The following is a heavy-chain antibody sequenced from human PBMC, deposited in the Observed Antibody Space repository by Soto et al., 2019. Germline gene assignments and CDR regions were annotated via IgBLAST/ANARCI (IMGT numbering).Heavy chain of an antibody. CDR1: GLTLSGYW. D-gene: IGHD2-15*01. V-gene: IGHV3-7*05. J-gene: IGHJ4*02. CDR2: IKYDGSEK. Sequence: EVQLVESGGGLVQPGGSLRLSCAASGLTLSGYWMNWVRQAPGRGLEWVANIKYDGSEKYYVDSVKGRFTISRDNAKNSLYLQMNSLTVEDTAVYFCATSNCPLYWGQGTLATVSS. CDR3: ATSNCPLY.